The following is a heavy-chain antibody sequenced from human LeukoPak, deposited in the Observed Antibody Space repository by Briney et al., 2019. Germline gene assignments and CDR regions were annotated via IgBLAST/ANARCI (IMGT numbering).Heavy chain of an antibody. J-gene: IGHJ4*02. CDR3: ARSSNPSIAARPVDPDY. V-gene: IGHV4-30-4*08. Sequence: TLSLTCTVSGGSISSGDYYWSWIRQPPGKGLEWIGYIYYSGSTYYNPSLKSRVTISVDTSKNQFSLKLSSVTAADTAVYYCARSSNPSIAARPVDPDYWGQGTLVTVSS. CDR1: GGSISSGDYY. CDR2: IYYSGST. D-gene: IGHD6-6*01.